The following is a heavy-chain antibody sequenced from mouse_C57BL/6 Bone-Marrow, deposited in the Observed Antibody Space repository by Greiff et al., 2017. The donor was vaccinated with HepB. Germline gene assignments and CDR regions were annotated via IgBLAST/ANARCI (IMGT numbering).Heavy chain of an antibody. D-gene: IGHD2-5*01. CDR1: GFNIKNTY. J-gene: IGHJ3*01. V-gene: IGHV14-3*01. CDR2: IDPANGNT. CDR3: ATYYSNFAGFAY. Sequence: EVQLVESVAELVRPGASVKLSCTASGFNIKNTYMHWVKQRPDQGLEWIGRIDPANGNTKYAPKFQGKATITADTSSNTAYLQLSSLTSEDTAIYYCATYYSNFAGFAYWGQGTRVTVSA.